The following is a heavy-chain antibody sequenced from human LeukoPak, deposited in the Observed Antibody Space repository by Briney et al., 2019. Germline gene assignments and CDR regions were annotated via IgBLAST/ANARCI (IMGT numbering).Heavy chain of an antibody. V-gene: IGHV4-4*07. CDR1: GGSISSYY. Sequence: SETLSLTCTVSGGSISSYYWSWIRQPAGKGLEWIGRIYSSGSTNYNPSLKSRVTMSVDMSKNQFSLKLSSVTAADTAVYYCARDGQSHDILGYWGQGTLVTVSS. CDR3: ARDGQSHDILGY. J-gene: IGHJ4*02. CDR2: IYSSGST. D-gene: IGHD3-9*01.